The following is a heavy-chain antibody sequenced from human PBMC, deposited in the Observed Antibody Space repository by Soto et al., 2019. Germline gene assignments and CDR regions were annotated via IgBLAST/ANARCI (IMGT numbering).Heavy chain of an antibody. V-gene: IGHV3-7*01. CDR3: SRPLNS. CDR2: INQDGSEK. CDR1: GFTFSTYW. Sequence: PGGSLRLSCAASGFTFSTYWMDWVRQTPGKGLEWVANINQDGSEKNYVDSVKGRFTISRDNAKNSLYLQMSSLTAEDSALYYCSRPLNSWGQGTLVTVSS. J-gene: IGHJ5*02.